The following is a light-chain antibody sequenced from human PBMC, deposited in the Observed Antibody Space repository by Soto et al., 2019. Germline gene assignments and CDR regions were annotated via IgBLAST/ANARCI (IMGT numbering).Light chain of an antibody. CDR1: QSVSSY. CDR2: DAS. V-gene: IGKV3-11*01. Sequence: EIVLTQSPAILSMSPGERATLSCRASQSVSSYFAWYQQKPGQAPRLLIYDASNRATGVPARFSGSGSGTDFTLTISSLEPEDFAFYYCQQRRYWPVTFGHGTKVEIK. CDR3: QQRRYWPVT. J-gene: IGKJ1*01.